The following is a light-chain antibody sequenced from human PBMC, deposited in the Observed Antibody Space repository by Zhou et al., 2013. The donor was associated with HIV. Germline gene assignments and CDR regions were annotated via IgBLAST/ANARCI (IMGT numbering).Light chain of an antibody. J-gene: IGKJ1*01. CDR2: LGS. CDR1: QSLLHKNGYNY. V-gene: IGKV2-28*01. Sequence: DIVMTQSPLSLAVTPGEPASISCRSSQSLLHKNGYNYLDWYLQKPGQSPQLLIYLGSNRASGVPDRFSGSGSGTDFTLKISRVEAEDVGVYYCMQALQTPPTFGQGTKVEIK. CDR3: MQALQTPPT.